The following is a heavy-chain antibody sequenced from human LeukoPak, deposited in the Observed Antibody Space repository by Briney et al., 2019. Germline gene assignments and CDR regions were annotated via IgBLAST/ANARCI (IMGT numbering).Heavy chain of an antibody. CDR2: IYYSGST. CDR1: GGSIINRSYY. V-gene: IGHV4-39*01. CDR3: ARATNAFDI. Sequence: SETLSLTCTVSGGSIINRSYYWGWIRQPPGKGLEWIGNIYYSGSTHYNPSLKSRVTISVDTSKNQFSLRLSSVTAADTAVYYCARATNAFDIWGQGTMVTVSS. D-gene: IGHD5-12*01. J-gene: IGHJ3*02.